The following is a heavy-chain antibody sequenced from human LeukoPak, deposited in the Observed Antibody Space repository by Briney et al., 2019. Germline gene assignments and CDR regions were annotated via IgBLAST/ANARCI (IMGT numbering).Heavy chain of an antibody. CDR1: GITFSSYG. CDR3: ARDGMRWPARY. V-gene: IGHV3-48*01. Sequence: GGSLRLSCAASGITFSSYGMSWVRQAPGKGPEWVSHISSSGSTVSYADSVEGRFTISRDNAKSSLYLQMNSLRVEDTAVYHCARDGMRWPARYWGQGTLVTVSS. CDR2: ISSSGSTV. J-gene: IGHJ4*02. D-gene: IGHD5-24*01.